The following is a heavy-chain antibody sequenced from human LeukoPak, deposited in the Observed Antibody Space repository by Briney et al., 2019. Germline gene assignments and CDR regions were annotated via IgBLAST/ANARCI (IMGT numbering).Heavy chain of an antibody. J-gene: IGHJ4*02. Sequence: GASVKVSCKASGYTFTSYGISWVRQAPGQGLEWMGWISAYNGNTNYAQKVQGRVTMTTDTSTSTAYMELRSLRSDDTAVYYCARDPQQLVGATGGGFTFWGQGTLVTVSS. CDR2: ISAYNGNT. CDR3: ARDPQQLVGATGGGFTF. D-gene: IGHD1-26*01. V-gene: IGHV1-18*01. CDR1: GYTFTSYG.